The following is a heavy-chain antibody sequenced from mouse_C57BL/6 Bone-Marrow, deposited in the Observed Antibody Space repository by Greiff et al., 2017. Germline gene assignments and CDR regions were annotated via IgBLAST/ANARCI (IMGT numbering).Heavy chain of an antibody. D-gene: IGHD1-1*01. CDR3: AREKLRQAWFAY. J-gene: IGHJ3*01. CDR1: GYTFTSYG. V-gene: IGHV1-81*01. CDR2: IYPRSGNT. Sequence: QVQLQQSGAELARPGASVKLSCKASGYTFTSYGISWVKQRTGQGLEWIGEIYPRSGNTYYNEKFKGKATLTADKSSSTAYMELRSLTSEDSAVYFCAREKLRQAWFAYWGQGTLVTVSA.